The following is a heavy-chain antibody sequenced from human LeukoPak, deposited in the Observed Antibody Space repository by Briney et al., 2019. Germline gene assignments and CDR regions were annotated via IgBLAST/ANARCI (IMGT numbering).Heavy chain of an antibody. D-gene: IGHD3-10*01. CDR2: IYHSGST. V-gene: IGHV4-30-2*01. Sequence: SETLSLTCTVSGGSISSGGYYWSWIRQPPGKGLEWIGYIYHSGSTYYNPSLKSRVTISVDRSKNQFSLKLTSVTAADTAVYYCARGIGSGSYMGNANYFDYWGQGTLVTVSS. CDR1: GGSISSGGYY. J-gene: IGHJ4*02. CDR3: ARGIGSGSYMGNANYFDY.